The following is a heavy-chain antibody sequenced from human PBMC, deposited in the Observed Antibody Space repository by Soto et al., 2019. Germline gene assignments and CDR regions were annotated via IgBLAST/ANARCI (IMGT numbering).Heavy chain of an antibody. D-gene: IGHD3-10*01. CDR1: GFTFSSYA. Sequence: GGSLRLSCAASGFTFSSYAMSWVRQAPGKGLEWVSAISGSGGSTYYADSVKGRFTISRDNSKNTLYLQMNSLRAEDTAVYYCAKHVLWFGELLYLDYWGQGTLVTVSS. V-gene: IGHV3-23*01. CDR2: ISGSGGST. J-gene: IGHJ4*02. CDR3: AKHVLWFGELLYLDY.